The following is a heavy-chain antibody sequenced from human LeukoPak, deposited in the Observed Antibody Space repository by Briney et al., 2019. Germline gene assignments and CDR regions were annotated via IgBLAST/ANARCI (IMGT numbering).Heavy chain of an antibody. Sequence: ASVKVSCKASGYTFISYGITWVQQAPGQGLEWMGWINTYKGNTNYAQNVQGRVTMTTDTSTSTAYMELRSLRSDDTAVYYCARNSHGYSSGWLQFNFDYWGQGTLVTVSS. J-gene: IGHJ4*02. D-gene: IGHD6-19*01. CDR3: ARNSHGYSSGWLQFNFDY. CDR1: GYTFISYG. V-gene: IGHV1-18*01. CDR2: INTYKGNT.